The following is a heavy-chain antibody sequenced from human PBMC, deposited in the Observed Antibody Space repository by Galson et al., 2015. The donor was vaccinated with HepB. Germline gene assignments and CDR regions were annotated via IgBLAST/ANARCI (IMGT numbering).Heavy chain of an antibody. CDR2: ISSSGGST. J-gene: IGHJ4*02. V-gene: IGHV3-23*01. CDR3: AKVVTTAIYFDY. Sequence: CAASGFTFSSYAMSWVRQAPGKGLEWVSAISSSGGSTYYADSVKGRFTISRDSSKNTLYLQMNSLRAEDTAVYYCAKVVTTAIYFDYWGQGTLVTVSS. D-gene: IGHD4-11*01. CDR1: GFTFSSYA.